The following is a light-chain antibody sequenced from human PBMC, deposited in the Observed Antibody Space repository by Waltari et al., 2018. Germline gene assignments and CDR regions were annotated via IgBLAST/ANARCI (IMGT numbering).Light chain of an antibody. CDR1: RSDVGGYNY. Sequence: QSALAQPPSASGSPGQSVTISCTGTRSDVGGYNYVSWYQPHPGKAPKLMIYEVRKRPAGVPDLFSASKSGNTASLTVSGRQAEDEAAYYCSSYAGSNFVVFGEGTKVTVL. CDR2: EVR. J-gene: IGLJ2*01. CDR3: SSYAGSNFVV. V-gene: IGLV2-8*01.